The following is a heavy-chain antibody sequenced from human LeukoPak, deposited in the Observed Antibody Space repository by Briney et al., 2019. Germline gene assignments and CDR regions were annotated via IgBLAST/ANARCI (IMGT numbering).Heavy chain of an antibody. CDR3: ARLAALRGFYYYMDV. Sequence: SDTLSLPCTLSGGSISSSSYHWGWIRQPPAKGLDWVENIYRDGGTYYNPSLKSRVTISIDTSKTQFSLRLSSVTAADTAVYYCARLAALRGFYYYMDVWGKGTTVTVSS. CDR2: IYRDGGT. D-gene: IGHD6-6*01. CDR1: GGSISSSSYH. J-gene: IGHJ6*03. V-gene: IGHV4-39*07.